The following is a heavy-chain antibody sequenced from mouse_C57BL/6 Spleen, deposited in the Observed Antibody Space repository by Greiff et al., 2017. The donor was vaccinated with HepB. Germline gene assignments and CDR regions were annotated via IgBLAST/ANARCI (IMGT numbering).Heavy chain of an antibody. Sequence: QVQLQQSGAELARPGASVKLSCKASGYTFTSYGISWVKQRTGQGLEWIGEIYPSSGNTYYNEKFKGKSTLTADTSSSTTYMELRSLTSEDSAVYFCGRDVGKAMDYWGQGTSVTVSS. CDR2: IYPSSGNT. CDR3: GRDVGKAMDY. CDR1: GYTFTSYG. V-gene: IGHV1-81*01. J-gene: IGHJ4*01.